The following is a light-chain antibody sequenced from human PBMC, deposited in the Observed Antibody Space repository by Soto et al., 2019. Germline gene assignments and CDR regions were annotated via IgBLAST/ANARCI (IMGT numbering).Light chain of an antibody. CDR1: NSDVGGYNY. CDR3: CSYAGGYTLGV. CDR2: DVT. V-gene: IGLV2-11*01. Sequence: QSALAQPRSVSGSPGQSVTISCTGTNSDVGGYNYVSWYQQHPGKAPKLMIYDVTKRPSGVPDRFSGSKSGNTASLTISCLQADDAADYSCCSYAGGYTLGVFGGGTKLTVL. J-gene: IGLJ2*01.